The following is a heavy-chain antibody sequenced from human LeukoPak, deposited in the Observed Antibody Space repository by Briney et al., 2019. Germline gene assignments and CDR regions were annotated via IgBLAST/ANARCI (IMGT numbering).Heavy chain of an antibody. D-gene: IGHD3-22*01. CDR2: INPNSGGT. CDR3: ARDWVDSSDMDV. V-gene: IGHV1-2*02. CDR1: GYTFTGYY. J-gene: IGHJ6*02. Sequence: ASVKVSCKASGYTFTGYYMHWVRQAPGQGPEWMGWINPNSGGTNYAQKFQGRVTMTRDTSISTAYMELSRLRSDDTAVYYCARDWVDSSDMDVWGQGTTVTVSS.